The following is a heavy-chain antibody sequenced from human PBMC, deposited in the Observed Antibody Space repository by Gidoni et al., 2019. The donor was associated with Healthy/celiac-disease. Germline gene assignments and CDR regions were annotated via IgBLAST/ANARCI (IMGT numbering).Heavy chain of an antibody. D-gene: IGHD6-19*01. CDR1: GFTFSNAW. CDR3: RAGSSYYYYMDV. V-gene: IGHV3-15*01. J-gene: IGHJ6*03. CDR2: IKSKTDGGTT. Sequence: EVQLVESGGGLVKPGGSLRLSCAASGFTFSNAWMSWVRQAPGKGLEWVGRIKSKTDGGTTDYAAPVKGRFTISRDDSKNTLYLQMNSLKTEDTAVYYCRAGSSYYYYMDVWGKGTTVTVSS.